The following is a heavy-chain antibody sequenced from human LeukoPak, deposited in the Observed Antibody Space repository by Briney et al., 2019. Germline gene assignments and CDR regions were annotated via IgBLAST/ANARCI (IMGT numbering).Heavy chain of an antibody. V-gene: IGHV5-51*01. Sequence: GESLKISCKGSGYSFTNYWIGWVRQTPGKGLEWMGVINPDDSEIKYSPSLQGQVTISADKSISTAYLQWSSLKASDTAMYYCARLSDYSKEFDYWGQGTLVTVSS. CDR2: INPDDSEI. CDR1: GYSFTNYW. D-gene: IGHD4-11*01. CDR3: ARLSDYSKEFDY. J-gene: IGHJ4*02.